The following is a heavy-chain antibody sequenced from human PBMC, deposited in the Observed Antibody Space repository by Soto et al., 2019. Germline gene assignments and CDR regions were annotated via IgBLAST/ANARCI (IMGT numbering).Heavy chain of an antibody. J-gene: IGHJ6*02. V-gene: IGHV3-7*03. CDR3: ATRPTYYDFWSGSWLPYCYYGMDV. Sequence: GGSLRLSCAASGFTFSSYWMSWVRQAPGKGLEWVANIKQDGSEKYYVDSVKGRFTISRDNAKNSLYLQMNSLRAEDTAVYYCATRPTYYDFWSGSWLPYCYYGMDVWGQGTTVTVSS. D-gene: IGHD3-3*01. CDR2: IKQDGSEK. CDR1: GFTFSSYW.